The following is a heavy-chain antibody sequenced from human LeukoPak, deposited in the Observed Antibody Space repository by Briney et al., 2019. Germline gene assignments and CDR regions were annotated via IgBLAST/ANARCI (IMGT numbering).Heavy chain of an antibody. CDR3: ARDCSSTSCPHYFDY. CDR1: GYTFTSYG. CDR2: ISAYNGNT. V-gene: IGHV1-18*01. Sequence: ASVKVSCKASGYTFTSYGISWVRQAPGQGLEWMGWISAYNGNTNYAQKLQGRVTMTTGTSTSTAYMEVRSLRSDDTAVYYCARDCSSTSCPHYFDYWGQGTLVTVSS. D-gene: IGHD2-2*01. J-gene: IGHJ4*02.